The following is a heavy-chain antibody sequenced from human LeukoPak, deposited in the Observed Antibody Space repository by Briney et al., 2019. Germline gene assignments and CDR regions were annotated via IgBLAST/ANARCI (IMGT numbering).Heavy chain of an antibody. J-gene: IGHJ4*02. Sequence: GGSLRPSCAASGFTFSSYGMSWVRQAPGKGLGWVSGISGGGGRTHYADSVKGRFTISRDNSKNTLYLQMNSLRAEDTAVYYCAKGRVRGVINYGYDSWGQGTLVTVSS. CDR2: ISGGGGRT. V-gene: IGHV3-23*01. CDR3: AKGRVRGVINYGYDS. CDR1: GFTFSSYG. D-gene: IGHD3-10*01.